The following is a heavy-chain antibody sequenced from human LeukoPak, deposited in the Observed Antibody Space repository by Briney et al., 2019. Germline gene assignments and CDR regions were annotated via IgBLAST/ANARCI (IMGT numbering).Heavy chain of an antibody. CDR2: IYYSGTT. Sequence: PSETLSLTRTVSVGSMLSFYWSGIRPSPGGGGAWIGHIYYSGTTNYNPSLRSRLIISVDTSKNQFSLNLISITAADTAVYYCARLARLTLIRGVTGYHSLDVWGKGTKVTVSS. J-gene: IGHJ6*04. CDR3: ARLARLTLIRGVTGYHSLDV. CDR1: VGSMLSFY. V-gene: IGHV4-59*01. D-gene: IGHD3-10*01.